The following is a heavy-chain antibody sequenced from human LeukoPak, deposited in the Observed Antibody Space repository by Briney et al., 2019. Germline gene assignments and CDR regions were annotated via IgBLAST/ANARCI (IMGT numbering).Heavy chain of an antibody. V-gene: IGHV3-7*01. J-gene: IGHJ6*02. D-gene: IGHD3-16*01. CDR2: MNQDGSEK. CDR3: ATYTHWVAGDV. CDR1: GSTFSDSW. Sequence: QAGGSLRLSCAASGSTFSDSWMSWVRQAPGKGLEWVANMNQDGSEKDYVDSVKGRFTISRDNARNSLYLQMSSLRAEDTAVYYCATYTHWVAGDVWGQGTTVTVSS.